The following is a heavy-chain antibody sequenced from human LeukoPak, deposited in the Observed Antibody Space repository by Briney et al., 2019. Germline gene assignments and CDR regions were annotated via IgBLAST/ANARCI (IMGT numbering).Heavy chain of an antibody. J-gene: IGHJ4*02. CDR2: ISGSGGST. CDR1: GFTFSSYA. D-gene: IGHD1-26*01. CDR3: AKRYGGFSYYFDY. Sequence: GGSLRLSCAASGFTFSSYAISWVRQAPGKGLEWVSAISGSGGSTYYADSVKGRFTISRDNSKNTLYLQMNSLRAEDTAVYYCAKRYGGFSYYFDYWGQGTLVTVSS. V-gene: IGHV3-23*01.